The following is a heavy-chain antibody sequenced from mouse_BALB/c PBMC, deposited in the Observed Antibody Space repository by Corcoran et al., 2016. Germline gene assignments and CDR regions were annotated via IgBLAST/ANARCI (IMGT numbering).Heavy chain of an antibody. CDR2: INLYNGAT. Sequence: EVQLQQSGPELVKPGASVKISCKASGYSFTGYYMHWVKQSHVKSLEWIGRINLYNGATSYNQNFKDKASLTVDKSSSTAYMELHSLTSEDSAVYYCARDYDYWYFDVWGAGTTVTVSS. CDR1: GYSFTGYY. J-gene: IGHJ1*01. V-gene: IGHV1-26*01. CDR3: ARDYDYWYFDV. D-gene: IGHD2-4*01.